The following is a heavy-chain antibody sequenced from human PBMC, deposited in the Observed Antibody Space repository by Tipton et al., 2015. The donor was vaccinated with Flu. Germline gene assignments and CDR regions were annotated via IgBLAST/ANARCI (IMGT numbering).Heavy chain of an antibody. J-gene: IGHJ4*02. Sequence: GSLRLSCAASGFIFTEHWMHWVRQAPGEGLVWVARLKSDGSIPSYADSVRGRFSVSSDNAKNTLYLQMDSLRADDSALYYCGRGGHDLTGHYPFIDNWGQGTLVTVSS. V-gene: IGHV3-74*01. CDR3: GRGGHDLTGHYPFIDN. CDR1: GFIFTEHW. CDR2: LKSDGSIP. D-gene: IGHD3-9*01.